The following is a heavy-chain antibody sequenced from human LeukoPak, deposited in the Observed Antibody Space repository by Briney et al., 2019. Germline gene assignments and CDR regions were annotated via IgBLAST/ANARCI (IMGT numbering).Heavy chain of an antibody. CDR3: ARRPAAFDI. D-gene: IGHD6-6*01. V-gene: IGHV4-61*02. CDR1: GGSISSGSYY. J-gene: IGHJ3*02. Sequence: SETLSLTCTVSGGSISSGSYYWSWIRKPAGKGLEWIGRINTSGSTNYNPSLKSRVTISVDTSKNQFSLKLSSVTAADTAVYYCARRPAAFDIWGQGTMVTVSS. CDR2: INTSGST.